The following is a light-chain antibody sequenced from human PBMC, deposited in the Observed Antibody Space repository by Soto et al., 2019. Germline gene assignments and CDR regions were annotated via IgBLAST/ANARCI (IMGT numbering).Light chain of an antibody. J-gene: IGKJ1*01. V-gene: IGKV1-27*01. CDR3: QNYDSAPTWT. CDR2: AAS. Sequence: DIQMTQSPSSLSASVGDRVILTCRASQGISNFLAWYQQKPGKVPKLLIYAASILQSGVPSRFSGSGSGTDFTLTINNLQPEDFATYYCQNYDSAPTWTFGQGTKVEIK. CDR1: QGISNF.